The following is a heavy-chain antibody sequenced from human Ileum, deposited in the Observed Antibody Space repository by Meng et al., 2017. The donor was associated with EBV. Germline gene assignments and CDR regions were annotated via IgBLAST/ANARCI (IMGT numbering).Heavy chain of an antibody. Sequence: QVQRKTPGLGLGKPSGTLSLTCAVSGGPISSSNWWSWVRQPPGKGLEWIGEIYHSGSTNYNPSLKSRVTISVDKSKNQFSLNLSSVTAADTAVYYCARVGQWLPIDYWGQGTLVTVSS. CDR1: GGPISSSNW. V-gene: IGHV4-4*02. CDR3: ARVGQWLPIDY. J-gene: IGHJ4*02. D-gene: IGHD6-19*01. CDR2: IYHSGST.